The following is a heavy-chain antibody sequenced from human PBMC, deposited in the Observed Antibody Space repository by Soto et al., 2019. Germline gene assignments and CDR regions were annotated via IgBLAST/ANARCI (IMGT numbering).Heavy chain of an antibody. CDR2: IKSKTDGGTT. Sequence: GGSLRLSCAASGFTFTTAWINWVRQAPGKGLEWVGRIKSKTDGGTTDYAAPVKGRFTISRDDSKNTLYLQMNSLKTEDTAVYYCTTDCVDIVVVPAARYYYYGMDVWGQGTTVTVSS. CDR1: GFTFTTAW. D-gene: IGHD2-2*03. V-gene: IGHV3-15*07. J-gene: IGHJ6*02. CDR3: TTDCVDIVVVPAARYYYYGMDV.